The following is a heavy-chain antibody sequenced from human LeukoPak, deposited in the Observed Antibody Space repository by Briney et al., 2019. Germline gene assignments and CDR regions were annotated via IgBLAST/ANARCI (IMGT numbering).Heavy chain of an antibody. V-gene: IGHV4-4*09. CDR1: RGSMQIYY. Sequence: SETLSLTCTVSRGSMQIYYWSWIRQPPGKGLGWIGYIYASGSTNYNPSLKSTNYNPSLKSRVTISVDTSKNQFSLKLSSVTAADTAVYYCARHGGIAAAYYFDYWGQGTLVTVSS. CDR3: ARHGGIAAAYYFDY. CDR2: IYASGSTNYNPSLKST. J-gene: IGHJ4*02. D-gene: IGHD6-13*01.